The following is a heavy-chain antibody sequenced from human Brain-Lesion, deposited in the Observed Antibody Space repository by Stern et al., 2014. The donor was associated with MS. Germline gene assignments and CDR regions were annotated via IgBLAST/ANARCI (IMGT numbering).Heavy chain of an antibody. CDR2: ISYDGSDK. D-gene: IGHD4-17*01. CDR1: GFTFSYHA. J-gene: IGHJ4*02. CDR3: ARGGAVTTSDYYLDY. V-gene: IGHV3-30*01. Sequence: MQLVESGGGVVQPGGSLRLSCAASGFTFSYHAMHWVRQAPGKGLEWVALISYDGSDKNDADSVKGRFTISRDNSRNTLYLQMNSLRVDDTAVYYCARGGAVTTSDYYLDYWGQGILVTVSS.